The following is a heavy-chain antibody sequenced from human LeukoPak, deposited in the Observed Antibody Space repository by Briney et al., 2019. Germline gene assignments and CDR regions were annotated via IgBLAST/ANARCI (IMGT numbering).Heavy chain of an antibody. CDR2: INPHNGGT. CDR1: GITVTDYF. J-gene: IGHJ4*02. V-gene: IGHV1-2*02. CDR3: ARDLVQRIAAAPRIVFDY. Sequence: ASVKVSCKASGITVTDYFIHWVRQAPGQGLEWMGWINPHNGGTNYAQKFQGRVTITADKSTSTAYMELSSLRSEDTAVYYCARDLVQRIAAAPRIVFDYWGQGTLVTVSS. D-gene: IGHD6-13*01.